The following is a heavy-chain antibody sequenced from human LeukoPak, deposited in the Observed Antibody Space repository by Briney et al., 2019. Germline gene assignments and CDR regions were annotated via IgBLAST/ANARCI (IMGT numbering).Heavy chain of an antibody. CDR1: GGSISSYY. D-gene: IGHD4-17*01. CDR3: ASRPTVYFFDY. Sequence: PSETLSLTCTVSGGSISSYYWSWIRQPPGKGLEWIGYIYYSGSTNYNPSLKSRVIISVDTSKNQFSLKLSSVTAADTAVYYCASRPTVYFFDYWGQGTLVTVSS. V-gene: IGHV4-59*12. J-gene: IGHJ4*02. CDR2: IYYSGST.